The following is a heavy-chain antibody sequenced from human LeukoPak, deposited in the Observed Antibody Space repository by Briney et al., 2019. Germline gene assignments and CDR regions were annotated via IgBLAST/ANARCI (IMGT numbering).Heavy chain of an antibody. CDR3: ASCGGDCYSEGSIDY. Sequence: ASVKVSCKASGYTFTGYYMHWVRQAPGQGLEWMGWINPNSGGTNYAQKFQGRVTMTRDTSISTAYMELSRLRSDDTAVYYCASCGGDCYSEGSIDYWGQGTLVIVSS. CDR1: GYTFTGYY. V-gene: IGHV1-2*02. D-gene: IGHD2-21*01. CDR2: INPNSGGT. J-gene: IGHJ4*02.